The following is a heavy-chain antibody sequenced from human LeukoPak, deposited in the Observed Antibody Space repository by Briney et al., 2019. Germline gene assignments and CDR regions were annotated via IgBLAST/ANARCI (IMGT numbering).Heavy chain of an antibody. CDR3: ARDQVPYYYYYMDV. CDR1: GFTFSSYW. Sequence: GGSLRLSCAASGFTFSSYWMSWVRQAPGKGLEWVANIKQDGSEKYYVDSVKGRFTISRDNAKNSLYLQMNSLRAEDTAVYYCARDQVPYYYYYMDVWGKGTTVTVSS. V-gene: IGHV3-7*01. J-gene: IGHJ6*03. D-gene: IGHD3-10*01. CDR2: IKQDGSEK.